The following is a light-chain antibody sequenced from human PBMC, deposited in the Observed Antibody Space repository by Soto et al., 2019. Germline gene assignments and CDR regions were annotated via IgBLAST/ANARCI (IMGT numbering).Light chain of an antibody. V-gene: IGKV2-24*01. CDR1: QSLVHNDGNTY. CDR3: MQATQSTWT. J-gene: IGKJ1*01. Sequence: DIVMTQTPLSSPVTLGQAASISRRSSQSLVHNDGNTYLSWFQQRPGQPPRLLIYKVSDRFYGVPDRFSGSGAGTDFTLTISRVEAEDAGVYYCMQATQSTWTFGQGTKVEIK. CDR2: KVS.